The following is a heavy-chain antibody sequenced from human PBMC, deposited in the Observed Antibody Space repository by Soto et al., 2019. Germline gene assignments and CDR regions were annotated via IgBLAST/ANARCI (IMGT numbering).Heavy chain of an antibody. CDR3: ARDKGYGAFDI. V-gene: IGHV3-30-3*01. CDR2: ISYDGSNK. Sequence: QVQLVESGGGVVQPGRSLRLSCAASGFTFSSYAMHWVRQAPGKGLEWVAVISYDGSNKYYADSVKGRFTISRDNSKNTLYLQMNSLRAEDTAVYYCARDKGYGAFDIWGQGTMVTVSS. D-gene: IGHD6-13*01. J-gene: IGHJ3*02. CDR1: GFTFSSYA.